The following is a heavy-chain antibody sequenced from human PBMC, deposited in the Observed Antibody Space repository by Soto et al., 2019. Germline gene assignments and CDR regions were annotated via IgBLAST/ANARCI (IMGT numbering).Heavy chain of an antibody. CDR3: AKAPVDYVWGSYAY. CDR1: GFTFSSYA. J-gene: IGHJ4*02. V-gene: IGHV3-23*01. Sequence: EVQLLESGGGLVQPGGSLRLSCAASGFTFSSYAMSWVRQAPGKGLEWVSAISGSGGSTYYADSVKGRFTISRDNSKNTRYLNMNSMRAEDTAVYYCAKAPVDYVWGSYAYWGQGTLVTVTS. D-gene: IGHD3-16*01. CDR2: ISGSGGST.